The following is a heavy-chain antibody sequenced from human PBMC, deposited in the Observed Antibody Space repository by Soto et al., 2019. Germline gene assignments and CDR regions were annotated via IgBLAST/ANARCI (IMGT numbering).Heavy chain of an antibody. CDR2: IKQDGSEK. Sequence: GGSLRLSCAASGFTFSSYWMSWVRQAPGKGLEWVANIKQDGSEKYYVDSVKGRFTISRDNAKNSLYLQMNSLRAEDTAVCYCARERITMVRGVSIPGGPQYYYYYYMDVWGKGTTVTVSS. CDR1: GFTFSSYW. V-gene: IGHV3-7*01. J-gene: IGHJ6*03. D-gene: IGHD3-10*01. CDR3: ARERITMVRGVSIPGGPQYYYYYYMDV.